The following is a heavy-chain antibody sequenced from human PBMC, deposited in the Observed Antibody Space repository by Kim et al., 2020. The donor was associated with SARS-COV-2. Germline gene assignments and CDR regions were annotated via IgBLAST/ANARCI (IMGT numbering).Heavy chain of an antibody. CDR2: ISGSGGST. Sequence: GGSLRLSCAASGFTFSNYAMSWVRQAPGKGLEWVAAISGSGGSTYYADSVKGRFTISRDNSKNTLYLQMNSLRAEDTAVYYCACGGRSPATAAESGYWGQGALVTVSS. D-gene: IGHD3-16*01. CDR1: GFTFSNYA. V-gene: IGHV3-23*01. CDR3: ACGGRSPATAAESGY. J-gene: IGHJ4*02.